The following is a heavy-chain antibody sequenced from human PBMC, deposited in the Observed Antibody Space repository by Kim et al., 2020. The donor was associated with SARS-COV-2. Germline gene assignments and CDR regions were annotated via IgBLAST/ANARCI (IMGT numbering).Heavy chain of an antibody. CDR1: GGSFSGYS. Sequence: ETLSLTCAVYGGSFSGYSWNWIRQPPGKGLEWIGEINHSGSTNYNPSLKSRVTISVDTSKNQFSLKLSSVTAADTAVYYCAREKYDYVWGSFSRDYYYMDVWGKGTTVTVSS. J-gene: IGHJ6*03. CDR2: INHSGST. D-gene: IGHD3-16*01. CDR3: AREKYDYVWGSFSRDYYYMDV. V-gene: IGHV4-34*01.